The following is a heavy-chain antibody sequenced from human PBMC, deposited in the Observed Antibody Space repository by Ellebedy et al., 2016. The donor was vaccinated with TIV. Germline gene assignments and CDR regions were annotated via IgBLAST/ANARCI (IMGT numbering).Heavy chain of an antibody. CDR1: GGTFSSYA. Sequence: SVKVSXXASGGTFSSYAISWVRQAPGQGLEWMGGIIPIFGTANYAQKFQGRVTITADESTSTAYMELSSLRSEDTAVYYCARTPRGVDWLLSYFDYWGQGTLVTVSS. J-gene: IGHJ4*02. CDR2: IIPIFGTA. V-gene: IGHV1-69*13. CDR3: ARTPRGVDWLLSYFDY. D-gene: IGHD3-9*01.